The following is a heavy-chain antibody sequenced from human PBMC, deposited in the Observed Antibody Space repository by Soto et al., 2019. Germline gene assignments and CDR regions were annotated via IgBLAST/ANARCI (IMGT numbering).Heavy chain of an antibody. J-gene: IGHJ5*02. V-gene: IGHV4-30-4*01. CDR3: ALVVATISTWFDP. D-gene: IGHD5-12*01. CDR2: IYYSGST. CDR1: GGSISSGDYY. Sequence: SETLSLTCTVSGGSISSGDYYWSWIRQPPGKGLEWIGYIYYSGSTYYNPSLKSRVTISVDTSKNQFSLKLSSVTAADTAVYYCALVVATISTWFDPWGQGAVVTVSA.